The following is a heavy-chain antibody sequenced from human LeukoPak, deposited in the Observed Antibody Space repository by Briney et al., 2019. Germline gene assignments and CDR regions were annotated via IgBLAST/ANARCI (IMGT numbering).Heavy chain of an antibody. D-gene: IGHD2-2*01. J-gene: IGHJ4*02. V-gene: IGHV3-23*01. Sequence: PGGSLRLSCAASGFLFRSYTMSWVRQAPGKGLDWISAITDNGGGTYCADSVKGRFTIPRDNSKNTLYLQMNSLRVEDTAVYYCAKGSSASRPYYFDYWGQGTLVTVSS. CDR1: GFLFRSYT. CDR2: ITDNGGGT. CDR3: AKGSSASRPYYFDY.